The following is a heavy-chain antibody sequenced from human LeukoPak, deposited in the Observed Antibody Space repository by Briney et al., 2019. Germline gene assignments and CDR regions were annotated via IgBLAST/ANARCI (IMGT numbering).Heavy chain of an antibody. CDR3: ARESITMIVVPTFVDY. CDR2: IYYSGST. CDR1: GGSISSSSYY. J-gene: IGHJ4*02. V-gene: IGHV4-39*07. D-gene: IGHD3-22*01. Sequence: PSETLSLTCTVSGGSISSSSYYWGWIRQPPGKGLEWIGSIYYSGSTYYNPSLKSRVTISVDTSKNQFSLKLSSVTAADTAVYYCARESITMIVVPTFVDYWGQGTLVTVSS.